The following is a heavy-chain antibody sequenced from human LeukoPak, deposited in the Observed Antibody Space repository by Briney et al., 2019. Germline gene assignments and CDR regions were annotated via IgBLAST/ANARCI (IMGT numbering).Heavy chain of an antibody. J-gene: IGHJ4*02. V-gene: IGHV3-23*01. D-gene: IGHD1-26*01. CDR2: TSDRGDYT. Sequence: GGSLRLSCAASGFTFTSYSMSWVRQAPGKGLEWVSGTSDRGDYTYYADSVKGRFTISRDNSKNTLYLQMNSLRAEDTALYFCAKKAQYNGNYPLDYWGQGTLVTVSA. CDR1: GFTFTSYS. CDR3: AKKAQYNGNYPLDY.